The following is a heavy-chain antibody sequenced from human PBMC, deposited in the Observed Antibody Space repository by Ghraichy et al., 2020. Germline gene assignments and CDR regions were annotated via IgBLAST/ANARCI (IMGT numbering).Heavy chain of an antibody. D-gene: IGHD3-16*01. CDR2: IYYSGST. Sequence: LRLSCAVSGGSISSGAYSWSWIRQPPGKGLEWIGHIYYSGSTYYNPSLKSRVTISVDTSKNQFSLKLSSVTAADTAVYYCASQRNYGAGYSYYMDVWGKGTTVTVSS. J-gene: IGHJ6*03. V-gene: IGHV4-30-4*07. CDR1: GGSISSGAYS. CDR3: ASQRNYGAGYSYYMDV.